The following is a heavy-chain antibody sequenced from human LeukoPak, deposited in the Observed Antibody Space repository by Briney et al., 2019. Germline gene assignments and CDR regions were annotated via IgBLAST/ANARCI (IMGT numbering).Heavy chain of an antibody. V-gene: IGHV1-18*01. D-gene: IGHD3-22*01. CDR1: GYTFTSYG. J-gene: IGHJ6*02. CDR2: ISAYNGNT. CDR3: ARATAPLLPMDV. Sequence: ASVKVSCKASGYTFTSYGISWVRQAPGQGLEWMGWISAYNGNTNYAQKFQGRVTITADESTSTAYMELSSLRSEDTAVYYCARATAPLLPMDVWGQGTTVTVSS.